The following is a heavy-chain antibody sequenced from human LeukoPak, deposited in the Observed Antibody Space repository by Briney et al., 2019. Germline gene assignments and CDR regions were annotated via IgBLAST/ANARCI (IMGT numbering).Heavy chain of an antibody. D-gene: IGHD7-27*01. CDR2: ISYSGST. Sequence: PSETLSLTCSVSGASIRSYYWSWIRQPPGKGLEWIGDISYSGSTYYNPSLKSRVTISVDTSKNQFSLKLSSVTAADTAVYYCASRKLGNDYWGQGTLVTVSS. CDR3: ASRKLGNDY. V-gene: IGHV4-59*12. J-gene: IGHJ4*02. CDR1: GASIRSYY.